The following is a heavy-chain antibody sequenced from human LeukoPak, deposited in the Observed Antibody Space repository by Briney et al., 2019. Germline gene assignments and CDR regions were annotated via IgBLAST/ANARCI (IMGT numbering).Heavy chain of an antibody. CDR1: GFTFSSYW. Sequence: GSLRLSCAASGFTFSSYWMSWVRQAPGKGLEWVANIKQDGSEEYYVDSVKGRFTISRDNAKNSLYLQMNSLRAEDTAVYYCAREGITIFGVVMFAFDIWGQGTMVTVSS. CDR3: AREGITIFGVVMFAFDI. CDR2: IKQDGSEE. J-gene: IGHJ3*02. D-gene: IGHD3-3*01. V-gene: IGHV3-7*01.